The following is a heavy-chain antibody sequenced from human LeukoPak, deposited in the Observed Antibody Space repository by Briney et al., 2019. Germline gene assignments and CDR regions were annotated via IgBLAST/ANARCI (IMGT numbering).Heavy chain of an antibody. D-gene: IGHD3-22*01. Sequence: SETLSLTCTVSGYSISSGYYWGWIRQPPGKGLEWIGSIYHSGSTYYNPSLKSRVTISVDTSKNQFSLKLSSVTAADTAIYYCARYDTGGYYSYFDYWGQGTLVTVSS. J-gene: IGHJ4*02. V-gene: IGHV4-38-2*02. CDR2: IYHSGST. CDR3: ARYDTGGYYSYFDY. CDR1: GYSISSGYY.